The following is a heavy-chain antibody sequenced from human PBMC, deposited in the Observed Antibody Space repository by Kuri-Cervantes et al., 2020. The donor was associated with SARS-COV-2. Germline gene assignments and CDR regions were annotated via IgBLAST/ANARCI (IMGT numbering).Heavy chain of an antibody. D-gene: IGHD1-26*01. CDR2: ISAYNGNT. V-gene: IGHV1-18*01. Sequence: APVKVSSKASGYTFTSYGISWVRQAPGQGLEGMGWISAYNGNTNYAQKLQGRVTMTTDTSTSTAYMELRSLGSDDTAVYYCARGEGAAPDLGAFDIWGQGTMVTVSS. CDR1: GYTFTSYG. J-gene: IGHJ3*02. CDR3: ARGEGAAPDLGAFDI.